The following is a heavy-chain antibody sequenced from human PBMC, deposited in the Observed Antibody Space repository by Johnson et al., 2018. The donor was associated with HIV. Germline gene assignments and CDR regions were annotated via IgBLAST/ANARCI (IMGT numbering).Heavy chain of an antibody. V-gene: IGHV3-30*04. D-gene: IGHD2-2*01. J-gene: IGHJ3*02. Sequence: QVQLVESGGGLVQPGGSLRLSCAASGFTFSSYAMHWVRQAPGKGLEWVAVISYDGSNKYYADSVKGRFTISRDNSKNTLYLQMNSLRAEDTALYYCVKDTEVCPTRVFCSTGAFDIWGQGTMVTVSS. CDR3: VKDTEVCPTRVFCSTGAFDI. CDR2: ISYDGSNK. CDR1: GFTFSSYA.